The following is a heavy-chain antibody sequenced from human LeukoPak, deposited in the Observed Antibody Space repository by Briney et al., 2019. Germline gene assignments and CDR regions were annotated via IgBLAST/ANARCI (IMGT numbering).Heavy chain of an antibody. CDR1: GGTFSSYA. CDR2: IIPILGIA. CDR3: ARSVGGLGAPHFDY. D-gene: IGHD1-26*01. V-gene: IGHV1-69*04. J-gene: IGHJ4*02. Sequence: GASVKVSCKASGGTFSSYAISWVRQAPGQGLEWMGRIIPILGIANYAQKFQGRVTITTDESTSTAYMELSSLRSEDTAVYYCARSVGGLGAPHFDYWGQGTLVTVSS.